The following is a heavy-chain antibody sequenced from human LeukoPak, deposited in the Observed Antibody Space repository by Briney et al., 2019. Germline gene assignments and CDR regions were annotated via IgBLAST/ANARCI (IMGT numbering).Heavy chain of an antibody. Sequence: ASVKVSCKASGYTFTSSGISLVRQAPGQGLEWMGWISGYNGNTKYAQRFQGRVTMTTDTSTSTVYMDLRSLRSDDTAMYFCATDRVQIVGASSVYFQYWGQGTLVTVSS. CDR3: ATDRVQIVGASSVYFQY. V-gene: IGHV1-18*01. J-gene: IGHJ1*01. CDR2: ISGYNGNT. CDR1: GYTFTSSG. D-gene: IGHD1-26*01.